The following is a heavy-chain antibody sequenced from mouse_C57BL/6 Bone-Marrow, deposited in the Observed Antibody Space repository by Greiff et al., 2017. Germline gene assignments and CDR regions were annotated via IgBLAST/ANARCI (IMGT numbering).Heavy chain of an antibody. V-gene: IGHV5-6*01. CDR3: ARLITTVVATYYAMDY. J-gene: IGHJ4*01. CDR1: GFTFSSYG. D-gene: IGHD1-1*01. CDR2: ISSGGSYT. Sequence: EVHLVESGGDLVKPGGSLKLSCAASGFTFSSYGMSWVRQTPDKRLEWVATISSGGSYTYYPDSVKGRFTISRDNAKNTLYLQMSSLKSEDTAMYDCARLITTVVATYYAMDYWGQGTSVTVSS.